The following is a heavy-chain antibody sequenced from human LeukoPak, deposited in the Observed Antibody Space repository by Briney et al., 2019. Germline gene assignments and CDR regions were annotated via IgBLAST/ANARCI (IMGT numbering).Heavy chain of an antibody. V-gene: IGHV1-2*02. CDR1: GYTFTGYY. CDR3: ARGPYCDFWSGYYCYYYYYMDV. D-gene: IGHD3-3*01. Sequence: GASVKVSCKASGYTFTGYYMHWVRQAPGQGLEWMGWINPNSGGTNYAQKFQGRVTMTRDTSISTAYMELSRLRSDDTAVYYCARGPYCDFWSGYYCYYYYYMDVWGKGTTVTVSS. CDR2: INPNSGGT. J-gene: IGHJ6*03.